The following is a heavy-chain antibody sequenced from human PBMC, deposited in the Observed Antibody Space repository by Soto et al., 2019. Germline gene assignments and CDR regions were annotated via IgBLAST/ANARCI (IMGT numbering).Heavy chain of an antibody. D-gene: IGHD4-17*01. V-gene: IGHV2-5*02. CDR1: GFSLSTSGVG. CDR2: IYWDDDK. J-gene: IGHJ4*02. Sequence: QITLKESGPPLVKPTQTLTLTCTFSGFSLSTSGVGVGWIRQPPGKALEWLALIYWDDDKRYSPSLKSRLTIPKDTYKNQVVLTMTNMDPVDTATYYCAHPFNYGDWDYFDYWGQGTLVTVSS. CDR3: AHPFNYGDWDYFDY.